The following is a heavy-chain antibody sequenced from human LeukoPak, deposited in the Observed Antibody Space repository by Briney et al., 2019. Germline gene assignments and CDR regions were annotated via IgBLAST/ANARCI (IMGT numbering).Heavy chain of an antibody. CDR1: GFTFSSYA. CDR3: ARSDRSITYDY. V-gene: IGHV3-23*01. J-gene: IGHJ4*02. CDR2: ISGSGSTI. D-gene: IGHD3-10*01. Sequence: GGSLRLSCAASGFTFSSYAMSWVRQAPGKGLEWVSAISGSGSTIYYADSVKGRFTISRDNAKNSLYLQMNSLRAEDTAVYYCARSDRSITYDYWGQGTLVTVSS.